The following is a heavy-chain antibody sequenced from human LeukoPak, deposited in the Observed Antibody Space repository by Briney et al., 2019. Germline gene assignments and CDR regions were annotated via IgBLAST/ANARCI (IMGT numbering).Heavy chain of an antibody. CDR2: KSTSGHT. CDR3: ASYQQLENYYYMDV. V-gene: IGHV4-4*07. Sequence: SETLSLTCTVSGGSISNYYWNWIRQPAGKGLEWIGRKSTSGHTNYRSSLESRVTMSVDTSKNQFSLKLSSVTAADTAVYYCASYQQLENYYYMDVWGKGTTVTVSS. D-gene: IGHD6-13*01. CDR1: GGSISNYY. J-gene: IGHJ6*03.